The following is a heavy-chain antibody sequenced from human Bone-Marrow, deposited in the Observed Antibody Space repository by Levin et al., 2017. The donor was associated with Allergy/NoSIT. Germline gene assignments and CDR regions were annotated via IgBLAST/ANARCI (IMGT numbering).Heavy chain of an antibody. CDR1: GFSFDSYG. D-gene: IGHD2-15*01. V-gene: IGHV3-30*03. CDR2: ISFDGNKK. J-gene: IGHJ4*02. Sequence: PGGSLRLSCTASGFSFDSYGMHWVRQAPGKGLEWVAAISFDGNKKYYSESVKGRFTTSRDNFKNTLNLQMNSMSPEDTALYYCARDVGYCTVGSCYPDYWGQGTLVTVSS. CDR3: ARDVGYCTVGSCYPDY.